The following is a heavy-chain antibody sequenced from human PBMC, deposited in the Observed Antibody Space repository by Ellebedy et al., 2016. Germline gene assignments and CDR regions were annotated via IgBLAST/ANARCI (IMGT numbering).Heavy chain of an antibody. Sequence: SETLSLTCTVSGGSISSSSYYWGWIRQPPGKGLEWIGSIYYTGRTSYNPSLKSRVTISVDTSKNQFSLKLTSGAAADTAVYYCARSPFHVYDWFDPWGQGTLVSVSS. CDR3: ARSPFHVYDWFDP. CDR1: GGSISSSSYY. J-gene: IGHJ5*02. V-gene: IGHV4-39*07. D-gene: IGHD2/OR15-2a*01. CDR2: IYYTGRT.